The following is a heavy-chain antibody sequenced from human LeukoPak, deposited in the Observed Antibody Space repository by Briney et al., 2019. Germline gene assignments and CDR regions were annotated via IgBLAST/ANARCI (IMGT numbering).Heavy chain of an antibody. D-gene: IGHD3-22*01. CDR1: GFTFSSYA. Sequence: GGSLRLSCAASGFTFSSYAMSWVRQAPGKGLEWVSAISGSGGSTYYADSVKGRFTISRDNSKNTLYLQMNSLRAEDTAVYYCAKDRDYYDSSGYYNWFDPWGQGTLVTVSS. CDR3: AKDRDYYDSSGYYNWFDP. J-gene: IGHJ5*02. V-gene: IGHV3-23*01. CDR2: ISGSGGST.